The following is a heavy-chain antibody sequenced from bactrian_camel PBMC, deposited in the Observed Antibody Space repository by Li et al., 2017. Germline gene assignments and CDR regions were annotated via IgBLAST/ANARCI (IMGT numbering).Heavy chain of an antibody. CDR3: AAAAGLFGGTCLDVRSVDY. J-gene: IGHJ4*01. D-gene: IGHD7*01. CDR2: INASGGRT. CDR1: GYTYSRAC. Sequence: HVQLVESGGGSVQAGGSLKLSCAVSGYTYSRACMAWFRQAPGKEREGVAAINASGGRTAYRNSVKGRFTISQDNAKNTLYLQMNSLNSEDTAMYYCAAAAGLFGGTCLDVRSVDYWGQGTQVTVS. V-gene: IGHV3S1*01.